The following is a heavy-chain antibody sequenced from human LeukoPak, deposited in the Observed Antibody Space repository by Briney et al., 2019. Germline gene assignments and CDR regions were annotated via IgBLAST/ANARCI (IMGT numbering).Heavy chain of an antibody. CDR2: IFYSGST. CDR3: AKSNGYGLVDI. Sequence: PSETLSLTCTVSGYSISSGYFWGWMRQPPGKGLEWIGNIFYSGSTYYSPSLKSRVTISLDTSRNQFSLKLNSVTAADTAVYYCAKSNGYGLVDIWGQGTMVTVSS. J-gene: IGHJ3*02. D-gene: IGHD3-10*01. CDR1: GYSISSGYF. V-gene: IGHV4-38-2*02.